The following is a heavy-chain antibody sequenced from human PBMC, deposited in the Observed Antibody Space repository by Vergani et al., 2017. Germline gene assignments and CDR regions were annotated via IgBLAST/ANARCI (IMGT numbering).Heavy chain of an antibody. V-gene: IGHV1-69*13. Sequence: QVQLVQSGAEVKKPGSSVKVSCKASGGTFSSYAISWVRQAPGQGLEWMGRIIPIFGTANYAQKFQGRVTITADESTSTAYMELSSLRSEDTAVYYCARDQRXMVTGYYYCYGMDVWGQGTTVTVSS. CDR3: ARDQRXMVTGYYYCYGMDV. J-gene: IGHJ6*02. CDR1: GGTFSSYA. D-gene: IGHD5-18*01. CDR2: IIPIFGTA.